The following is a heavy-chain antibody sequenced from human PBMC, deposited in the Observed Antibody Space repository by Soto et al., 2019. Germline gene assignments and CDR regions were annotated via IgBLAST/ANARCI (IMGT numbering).Heavy chain of an antibody. CDR1: GFTFSGSS. J-gene: IGHJ4*02. CDR2: IRNKANSYAT. CDR3: TSHSPEDMIRK. V-gene: IGHV3-73*02. D-gene: IGHD2-15*01. Sequence: EVQLVESGGGLVQPGGSLKLSCAASGFTFSGSSMHWVRQASGKGLEWVGRIRNKANSYATAYAASVKGRFTISRYDSKNTAYLQMNSLKTEDTAVYYCTSHSPEDMIRKWGQGTLVTVSS.